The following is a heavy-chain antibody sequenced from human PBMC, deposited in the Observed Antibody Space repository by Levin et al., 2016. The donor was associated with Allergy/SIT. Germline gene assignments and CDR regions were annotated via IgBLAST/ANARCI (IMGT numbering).Heavy chain of an antibody. CDR1: GFTFTNYW. CDR3: RTYCSSSPCSDAIDY. J-gene: IGHJ4*02. V-gene: IGHV3-7*03. D-gene: IGHD2-2*01. CDR2: IKQDGSQA. Sequence: GESLKISCAASGFTFTNYWMYWVRQAPGKSPEWVASIKQDGSQADYVDSVKGRFTISRDNAENSLYLQMNYLKTEDTALYFCRTYCSSSPCSDAIDYWGQGTLVTVSA.